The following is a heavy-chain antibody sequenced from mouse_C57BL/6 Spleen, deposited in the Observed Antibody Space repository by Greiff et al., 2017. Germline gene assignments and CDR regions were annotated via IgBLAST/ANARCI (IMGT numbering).Heavy chain of an antibody. CDR3: ARGNYYGSSSYWYFDV. V-gene: IGHV1-19*01. D-gene: IGHD1-1*01. CDR1: GYTFTDYY. Sequence: VQLQQSGPVLVKPGASVKMSCKASGYTFTDYYMNWVKQSHGKSLEWIGVINPYNGGTSYNQKFKGKDTLTVDKSSSTAYMELNSLTSEDSAVYYCARGNYYGSSSYWYFDVWGTGTTVTVSS. CDR2: INPYNGGT. J-gene: IGHJ1*03.